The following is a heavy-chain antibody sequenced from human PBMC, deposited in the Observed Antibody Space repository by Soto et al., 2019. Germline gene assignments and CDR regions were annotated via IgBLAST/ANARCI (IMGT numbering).Heavy chain of an antibody. CDR1: GFTFSSYA. D-gene: IGHD1-1*01. CDR2: ISYDGSNK. CDR3: ARLISRDGYNLFDY. J-gene: IGHJ4*02. V-gene: IGHV3-30-3*01. Sequence: GGSLRLSCAASGFTFSSYAMHWVRQAPGKGLEWVAVISYDGSNKYYADSVKGRFTISRDNSKNTLYLQMNSLRAEDTAVYYCARLISRDGYNLFDYWGQGTLVTVSS.